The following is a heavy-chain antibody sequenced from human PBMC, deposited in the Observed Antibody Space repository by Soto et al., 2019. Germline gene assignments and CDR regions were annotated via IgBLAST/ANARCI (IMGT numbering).Heavy chain of an antibody. CDR3: ASGRDVDTAPLNY. J-gene: IGHJ4*02. Sequence: QVQLQQWGAGLLKPSETLSLTCAVYGGSFSGYYWSWIRQPPGKGLEWIGEINHSGSTNYNPSLKSRVTISVDTSKNQFSLKLSSVTAADTAVYYCASGRDVDTAPLNYWGQGTLVTVSS. CDR2: INHSGST. CDR1: GGSFSGYY. D-gene: IGHD5-18*01. V-gene: IGHV4-34*01.